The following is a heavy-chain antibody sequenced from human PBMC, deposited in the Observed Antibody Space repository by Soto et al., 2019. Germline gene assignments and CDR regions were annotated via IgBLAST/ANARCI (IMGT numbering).Heavy chain of an antibody. CDR1: GFSFSHYC. Sequence: VQLVESGGGLVQPGGSLRPSFAASGFSFSHYCMSWVRQAPGKGLEWVANIKQDGSEKYDVDSVKGRFTISRDNAKNSMFLQMDSLRDEDTAVYSCARVPSTRDIWSYGVGGKYYYYYMDVWGKGTTVTVSS. D-gene: IGHD1-7*01. J-gene: IGHJ6*03. CDR3: ARVPSTRDIWSYGVGGKYYYYYMDV. CDR2: IKQDGSEK. V-gene: IGHV3-7*04.